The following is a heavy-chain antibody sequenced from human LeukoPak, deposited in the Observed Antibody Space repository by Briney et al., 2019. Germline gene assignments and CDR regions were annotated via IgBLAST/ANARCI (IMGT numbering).Heavy chain of an antibody. CDR3: AKRDPIGDHYDSSGSFDY. J-gene: IGHJ4*02. CDR1: GFTFSSFA. CDR2: ISGSGGRT. Sequence: PGGSLRLSCAASGFTFSSFAVSWVRQAPGQGLEWVSVISGSGGRTYYADSVKGRFTISRDNSRNTLYLQMNSLRAEDTAVYYCAKRDPIGDHYDSSGSFDYWGQGTLVTVSS. D-gene: IGHD3-22*01. V-gene: IGHV3-23*01.